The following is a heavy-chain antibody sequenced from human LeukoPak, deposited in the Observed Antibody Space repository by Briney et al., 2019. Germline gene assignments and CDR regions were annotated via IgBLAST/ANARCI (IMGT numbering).Heavy chain of an antibody. D-gene: IGHD2-2*01. J-gene: IGHJ1*01. CDR3: ATYCSSTSCSTGAQYFQH. CDR2: IYISGRT. CDR1: GGSVSSGSYY. V-gene: IGHV4-61*02. Sequence: SQTLSLTCAVSGGSVSSGSYYWSWIRQPAGKGLEWIGRIYISGRTNYNPSLESRVTISVDTSKNQFSLKLSSVTAADTAVYYCATYCSSTSCSTGAQYFQHWGQGTLVTVSS.